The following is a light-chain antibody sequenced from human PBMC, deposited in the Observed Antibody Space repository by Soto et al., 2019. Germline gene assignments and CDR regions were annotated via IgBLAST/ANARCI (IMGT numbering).Light chain of an antibody. J-gene: IGKJ1*01. CDR1: QGISNY. V-gene: IGKV1-27*01. CDR3: QQYNSAPWT. CDR2: DGF. Sequence: DIQMTQSPSTLSASVGDRVTLTCRASQGISNYLAWYQQKPGKVPKLLIYDGFNWQSGIPSRFSGSGSGRDFSLTISSLQSEDVAAYYCQQYNSAPWTFGQGTKVDIK.